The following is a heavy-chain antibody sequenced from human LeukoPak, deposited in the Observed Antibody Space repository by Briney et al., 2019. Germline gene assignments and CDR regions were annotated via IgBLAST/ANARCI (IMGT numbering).Heavy chain of an antibody. D-gene: IGHD3-22*01. J-gene: IGHJ4*02. CDR2: IIPIFGTA. CDR1: GGTFSSYA. Sequence: SVKVSCKASGGTFSSYAISWVRQAPGQGLEWMGGIIPIFGTANYAQKFQGRVTITADESTSTAYMELSSLRSEDTAVYYCARSPYYYDSSGYQHYFDYWGQGTLVTVSS. CDR3: ARSPYYYDSSGYQHYFDY. V-gene: IGHV1-69*13.